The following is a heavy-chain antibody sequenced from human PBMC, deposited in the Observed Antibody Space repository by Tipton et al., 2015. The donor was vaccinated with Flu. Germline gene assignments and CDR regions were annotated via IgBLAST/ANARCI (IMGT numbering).Heavy chain of an antibody. CDR2: IYYSGST. CDR1: GGSISSYY. CDR3: ARGAGNYYYYYYMDV. V-gene: IGHV4-59*01. Sequence: TLSLTCTVSGGSISSYYWSWIRQPPGKGLEWIGYIYYSGSTNYNPSLKSRVTISVDTSKNQFSLKLSSVTAADTAVYYCARGAGNYYYYYYMDVWGKGTTVTVSS. D-gene: IGHD6-19*01. J-gene: IGHJ6*03.